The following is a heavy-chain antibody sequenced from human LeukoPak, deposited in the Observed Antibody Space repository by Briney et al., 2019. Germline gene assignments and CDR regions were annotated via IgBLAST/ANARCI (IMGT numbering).Heavy chain of an antibody. D-gene: IGHD1-26*01. J-gene: IGHJ4*02. V-gene: IGHV4-38-2*01. CDR2: IYHSGTT. CDR1: RFSISTGYY. CDR3: ARWGPIVGATTVDY. Sequence: PSETLSLTCAVSRFSISTGYYWGWIRQPPGEGLEWIGIIYHSGTTYYNPSLKSRVTMSVDTSKNQFSLNLSSATAADAAVYYCARWGPIVGATTVDYWGQGTLVTVSS.